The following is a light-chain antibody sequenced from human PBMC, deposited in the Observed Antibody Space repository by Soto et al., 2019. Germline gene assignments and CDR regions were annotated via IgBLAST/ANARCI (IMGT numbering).Light chain of an antibody. Sequence: RVMTQSPATLSVSPGERATLSCGASQSVSSNLAWYQQKPGQAPRLLIYGASIRATGVPARFSGSGSGTDFTLTISSLQSEDFAIYYCQQYNNWPSMYTFGQGTKLEIK. CDR3: QQYNNWPSMYT. V-gene: IGKV3-15*01. CDR2: GAS. J-gene: IGKJ2*01. CDR1: QSVSSN.